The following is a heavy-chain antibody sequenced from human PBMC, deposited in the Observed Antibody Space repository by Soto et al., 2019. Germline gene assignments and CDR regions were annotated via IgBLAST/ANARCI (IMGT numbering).Heavy chain of an antibody. V-gene: IGHV3-30*18. J-gene: IGHJ4*02. Sequence: GGSLRLSCAASGFTFSSYGMHWVRQAPGKGLEWVAVISYDGSNKYYADSVKGRFTISRDNSKNTLYLQMNSLRAEDTAVYYCAKSGCFGKCSGSFDYWGQGTLVTVSS. D-gene: IGHD3-10*02. CDR2: ISYDGSNK. CDR1: GFTFSSYG. CDR3: AKSGCFGKCSGSFDY.